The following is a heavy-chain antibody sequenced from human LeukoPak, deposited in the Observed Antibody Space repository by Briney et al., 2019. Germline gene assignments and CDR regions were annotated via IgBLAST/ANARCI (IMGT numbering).Heavy chain of an antibody. D-gene: IGHD1-14*01. Sequence: GGSLRLSCAASGFTFSSYGMHWVRQAPGKGLDWVAFIHHDGSNKYYADSVKGRFTISRDNSKNTLYLQMNSLRAEDTAVYYCAKQGRPAVFYYMDVWGKGTTVTISS. CDR2: IHHDGSNK. V-gene: IGHV3-30*02. CDR1: GFTFSSYG. J-gene: IGHJ6*03. CDR3: AKQGRPAVFYYMDV.